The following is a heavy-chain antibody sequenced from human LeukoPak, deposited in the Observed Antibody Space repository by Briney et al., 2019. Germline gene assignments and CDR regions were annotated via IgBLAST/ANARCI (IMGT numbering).Heavy chain of an antibody. J-gene: IGHJ4*02. Sequence: SVKVSCKASGFTFTSSAMQWVRQARGQRLEWIGWIVVGSGNTNYAQKFQERVTITRDMSTSTAYMELSSLRSEDTAVYYCARGSLIRVKQWLVSYWGQGTLVTVPS. CDR1: GFTFTSSA. D-gene: IGHD6-19*01. V-gene: IGHV1-58*02. CDR2: IVVGSGNT. CDR3: ARGSLIRVKQWLVSY.